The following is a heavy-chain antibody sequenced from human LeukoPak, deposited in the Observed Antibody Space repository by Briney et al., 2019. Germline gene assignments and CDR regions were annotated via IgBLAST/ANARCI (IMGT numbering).Heavy chain of an antibody. CDR2: IWYDGSNK. J-gene: IGHJ4*02. Sequence: GGSLRLSCAASGVTFRNYGMHWVRQAPGKGLEWVAIIWYDGSNKYYADSVKGRFTISRDNSKNTLYLQMNSLRAEDTAVYYCAKDLGEGATDYWGQGTLVTVSS. D-gene: IGHD1-26*01. CDR1: GVTFRNYG. CDR3: AKDLGEGATDY. V-gene: IGHV3-30*02.